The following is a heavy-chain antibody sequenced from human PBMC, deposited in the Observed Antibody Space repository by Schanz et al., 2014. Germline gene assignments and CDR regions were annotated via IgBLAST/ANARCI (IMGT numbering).Heavy chain of an antibody. CDR3: GRAGTGMAGWYFEL. CDR2: ISSKGDMT. V-gene: IGHV3-64*01. D-gene: IGHD5-18*01. CDR1: GFTLSNYA. Sequence: EVQLVESGGGLVKPGGFLRLSCAASGFTLSNYAMSWVRQAPGKGLEYVSSISSKGDMTFYGNSVKGRFTISRDSSKNTLFLQMNSLRVDDMAVYYCGRAGTGMAGWYFELWGRGTLVTVSS. J-gene: IGHJ2*01.